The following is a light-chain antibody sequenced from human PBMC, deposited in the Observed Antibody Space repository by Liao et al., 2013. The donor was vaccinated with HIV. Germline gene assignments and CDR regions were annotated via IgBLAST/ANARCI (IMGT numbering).Light chain of an antibody. J-gene: IGLJ3*02. V-gene: IGLV3-1*01. CDR2: QDS. CDR1: KLGDKY. CDR3: QAWDSRTAV. Sequence: SYELTQPPSVSVSPGQTASITCSGDKLGDKYACWYQQKPGQSPVLVIYQDSKRPSGIPERFSGSNSGNTATLTISGTQAMDEGDYYCQAWDSRTAVFGGGTKLTVL.